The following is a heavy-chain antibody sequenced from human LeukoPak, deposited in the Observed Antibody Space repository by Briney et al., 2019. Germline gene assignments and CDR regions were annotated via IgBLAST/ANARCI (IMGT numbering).Heavy chain of an antibody. V-gene: IGHV4-59*01. J-gene: IGHJ6*03. Sequence: SETLSLTCSVSGGSISSYYWSWIRQPPGKGLEWIGYIYYSGSTNYNPSLKSRVTISVDTSKNQFSLKLSSVTAADTAVYYCARGLPHYYYYYMDVWGKGTTVTISS. CDR1: GGSISSYY. D-gene: IGHD4-11*01. CDR2: IYYSGST. CDR3: ARGLPHYYYYYMDV.